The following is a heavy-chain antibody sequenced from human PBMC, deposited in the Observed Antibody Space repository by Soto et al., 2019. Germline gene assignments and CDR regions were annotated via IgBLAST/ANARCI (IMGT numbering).Heavy chain of an antibody. CDR3: ARSSGGAGILWNYCGMDV. D-gene: IGHD2-15*01. Sequence: EVQLVESGGGLVKPGGSLRLSCAASGFTFSSYRMNWVLQAPGKGLEWVASIRSGSSNIYYADSVKGRFTSSRDNAKNSLYLQMSSLRAEDTAVYYCARSSGGAGILWNYCGMDVWGQVTTVTVSS. J-gene: IGHJ6*02. CDR2: IRSGSSNI. V-gene: IGHV3-21*06. CDR1: GFTFSSYR.